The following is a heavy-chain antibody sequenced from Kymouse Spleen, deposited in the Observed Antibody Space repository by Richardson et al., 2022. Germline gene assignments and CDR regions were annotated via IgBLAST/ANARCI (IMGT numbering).Heavy chain of an antibody. D-gene: IGHD6-19*01. CDR3: AFPGIAVAGTGDYYYGMDV. J-gene: IGHJ6*02. V-gene: IGHV3-23*04. CDR1: GFTFSSYA. CDR2: ISGSGGST. Sequence: EVQLVESGGGLVQPGGSLRLSCAASGFTFSSYAMSWVRQAPGKGLEWVSAISGSGGSTYYADSVKGRFTISRDNSKNTLYLQMNSLRAEDTAVYYCAFPGIAVAGTGDYYYGMDVWGQGTTVTVSS.